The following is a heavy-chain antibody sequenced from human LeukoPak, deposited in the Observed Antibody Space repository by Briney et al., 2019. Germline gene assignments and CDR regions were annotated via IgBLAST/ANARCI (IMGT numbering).Heavy chain of an antibody. CDR3: AKVNYYHPYF. D-gene: IGHD3-22*01. V-gene: IGHV3-23*01. Sequence: RAGGSLRLSCAASGFTFISYSMNWVLQAPGNGLEWVSTIDVMTGISYYADSRKGRFTICRDNFHNILFLQLNNLRVDDTAVYYCAKVNYYHPYFWGQGTLVTVSS. J-gene: IGHJ4*02. CDR2: IDVMTGIS. CDR1: GFTFISYS.